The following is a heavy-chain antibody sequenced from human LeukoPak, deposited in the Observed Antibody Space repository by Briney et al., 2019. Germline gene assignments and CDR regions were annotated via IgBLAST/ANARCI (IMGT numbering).Heavy chain of an antibody. V-gene: IGHV4-4*07. D-gene: IGHD6-13*01. CDR1: GDSINTNSH. Sequence: SETLSLTCTVSGDSINTNSHWAWIRQPAGKGLEWIGRLHNSGSTNYNPSLQSRVTISVDTSKNQFSLKMTSATAADTAVYFCARDPLRSSFDPWGQGILVTVSS. J-gene: IGHJ5*02. CDR3: ARDPLRSSFDP. CDR2: LHNSGST.